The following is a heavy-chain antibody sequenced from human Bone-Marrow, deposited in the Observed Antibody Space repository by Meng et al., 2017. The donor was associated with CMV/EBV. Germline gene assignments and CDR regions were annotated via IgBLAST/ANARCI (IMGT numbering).Heavy chain of an antibody. D-gene: IGHD3-16*01. CDR2: IFYSGST. CDR1: GGSISSSRYY. V-gene: IGHV4-39*07. CDR3: ARVWGGDNWFDP. J-gene: IGHJ5*02. Sequence: GSLRLSCTVSGGSISSSRYYWGWIRQPPGKGLEWIGSIFYSGSTFYSPSLESRVAISVDTSKNQFSLKLSSVTAADTAVYYCARVWGGDNWFDPWGQGILVTVSS.